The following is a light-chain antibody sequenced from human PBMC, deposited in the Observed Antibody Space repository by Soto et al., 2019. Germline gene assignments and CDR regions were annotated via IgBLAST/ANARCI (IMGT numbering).Light chain of an antibody. CDR1: SSNIGNNA. Sequence: QSVLTQPPSVSEAPRQRVTISCFGSSSNIGNNAVNGYQQLPGKAPKLLIYYDDLLPSGVSDRFSGSKSGTSASLAISGLQSEDEADYYCAAWDDSLNGVVFGGGTKLTVL. V-gene: IGLV1-36*01. CDR2: YDD. CDR3: AAWDDSLNGVV. J-gene: IGLJ2*01.